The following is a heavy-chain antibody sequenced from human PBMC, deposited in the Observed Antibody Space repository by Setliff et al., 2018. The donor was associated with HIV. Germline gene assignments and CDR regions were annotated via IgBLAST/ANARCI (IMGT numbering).Heavy chain of an antibody. CDR1: GGSISSSNYY. V-gene: IGHV4-39*07. D-gene: IGHD3-3*01. CDR2: IYYSGST. Sequence: SETLSLTCTVSGGSISSSNYYWGWIRQPPGKGLEWIGSIYYSGSTNYNPSLKSRVTISVDTAKNQFSLKLSSVTAADTAVYYCARDLYTYYNFWSGYGEDYYYYMDVWGKGTTVTVSS. CDR3: ARDLYTYYNFWSGYGEDYYYYMDV. J-gene: IGHJ6*03.